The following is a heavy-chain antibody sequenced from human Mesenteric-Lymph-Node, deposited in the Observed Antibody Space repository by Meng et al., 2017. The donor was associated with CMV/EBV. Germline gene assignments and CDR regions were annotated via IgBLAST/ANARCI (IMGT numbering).Heavy chain of an antibody. V-gene: IGHV4-59*01. CDR3: ARPKSGYYHDAFDI. Sequence: SETLSLTCTVSGGSISSYYWSWIRQTPGKGLEWVGYMYDSAFTKYNPSLKSRVTISADTSKNQVSLILTSVTAADTAVYYCARPKSGYYHDAFDIWGQGTMVT. J-gene: IGHJ3*02. D-gene: IGHD3-22*01. CDR2: MYDSAFT. CDR1: GGSISSYY.